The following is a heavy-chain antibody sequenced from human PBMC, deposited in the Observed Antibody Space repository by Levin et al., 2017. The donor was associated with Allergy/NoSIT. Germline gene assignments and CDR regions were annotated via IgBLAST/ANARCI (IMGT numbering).Heavy chain of an antibody. D-gene: IGHD6-6*01. CDR2: ISYDGSNK. CDR1: GFTFSSFG. CDR3: ANEKGSSTREYYYYGMDV. J-gene: IGHJ6*02. V-gene: IGHV3-30*18. Sequence: GESLKISCAASGFTFSSFGMHWVRQAPGKGLEWVALISYDGSNKNYADSVKGRFTISRDNSKNTLYLQMNSLRPEDTALYYCANEKGSSTREYYYYGMDVWGQGTTVTVSS.